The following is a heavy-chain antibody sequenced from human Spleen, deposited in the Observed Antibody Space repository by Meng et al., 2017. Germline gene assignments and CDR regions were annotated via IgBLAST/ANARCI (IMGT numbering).Heavy chain of an antibody. Sequence: GASLRLSCAASGFTFSTYNMNWVRQAPGKGLEWVSSISTSSSHIHYADSVKGRFSISRDNAEHSLYLQMNSLRAEDTAVYYCARDYYYYYGMDVWGQGTTVTVSS. CDR2: ISTSSSHI. CDR1: GFTFSTYN. J-gene: IGHJ6*02. CDR3: ARDYYYYYGMDV. V-gene: IGHV3-21*01.